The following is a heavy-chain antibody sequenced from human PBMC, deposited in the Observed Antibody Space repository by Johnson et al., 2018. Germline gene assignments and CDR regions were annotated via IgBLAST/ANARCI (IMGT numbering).Heavy chain of an antibody. CDR2: AFYSGRA. J-gene: IGHJ4*02. CDR3: GRDHTSTLRYIDY. CDR1: GVSITNYY. Sequence: QVQLQESGTGRVKPSETLSLTCSVYGVSITNYYWSWIRQPPGKGLEWIGYAFYSGRATYNHSLKSRITLSVDTSKSQFSLKLTSVTAADTAVYYCGRDHTSTLRYIDYWGQGTLVTVSS. V-gene: IGHV4-59*01. D-gene: IGHD5-18*01.